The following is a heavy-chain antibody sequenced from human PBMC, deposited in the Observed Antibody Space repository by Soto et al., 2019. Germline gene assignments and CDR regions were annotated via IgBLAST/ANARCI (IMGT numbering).Heavy chain of an antibody. D-gene: IGHD6-19*01. Sequence: PGGSLRLSCAASGFTFSSYAMSWVRQAPGKGLEWVSAISGSGGSTYYADYVKGRFTISRDNSKNTLYLQMNSLRAEDTAVYYCAKGGYSSGWYESFDYWGQGTLVTVSS. V-gene: IGHV3-23*01. CDR3: AKGGYSSGWYESFDY. CDR1: GFTFSSYA. CDR2: ISGSGGST. J-gene: IGHJ4*02.